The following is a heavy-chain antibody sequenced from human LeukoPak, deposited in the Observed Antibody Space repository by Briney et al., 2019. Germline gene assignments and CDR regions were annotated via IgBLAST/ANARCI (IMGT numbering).Heavy chain of an antibody. CDR1: GGSIVSSGSY. CDR3: ARLFSRGWPYYYGLGA. J-gene: IGHJ6*02. D-gene: IGHD6-19*01. CDR2: VYYGGDA. Sequence: SETLSLTCTVSGGSIVSSGSYWGWIRQPPGKGLEWIGCVYYGGDAYYNPSLKSRVTMSADLSKNQFSLSLISVTAADTALYYCARLFSRGWPYYYGLGAWGQGTTVTVSS. V-gene: IGHV4-39*01.